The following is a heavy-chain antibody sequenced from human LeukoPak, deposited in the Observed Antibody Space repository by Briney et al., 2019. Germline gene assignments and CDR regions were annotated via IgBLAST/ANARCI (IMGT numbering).Heavy chain of an antibody. CDR1: GLTFRIYY. D-gene: IGHD2-2*01. Sequence: GSLRRSGAASGLTFRIYYMHWVPQAPGKGPVGVSRVSSDDRSTSYADSVKVRFTTSRYNANNTLYRQMNSLRAEYTAVYYCVNLCHCTTSSCQPWGQGTLVTVSS. J-gene: IGHJ4*02. V-gene: IGHV3-74*01. CDR3: VNLCHCTTSSCQP. CDR2: VSSDDRST.